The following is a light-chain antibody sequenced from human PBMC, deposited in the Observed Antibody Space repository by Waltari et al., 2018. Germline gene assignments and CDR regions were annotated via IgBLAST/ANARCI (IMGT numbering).Light chain of an antibody. CDR3: AAWDDSLNGWV. J-gene: IGLJ3*02. CDR2: SNN. CDR1: TSNIGSHT. V-gene: IGLV1-44*01. Sequence: QSVLTQPPSASGTPGQRVPIYCSGSTSNIGSHTVNWYQQLPGTAPKLLIFSNNQRPSGVPDRFSGSKSGTSASLAISGLQSEDEADYYCAAWDDSLNGWVFGGGTKLTVL.